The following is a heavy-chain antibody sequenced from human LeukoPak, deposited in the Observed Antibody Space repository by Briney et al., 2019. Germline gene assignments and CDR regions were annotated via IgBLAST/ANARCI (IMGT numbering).Heavy chain of an antibody. J-gene: IGHJ4*02. Sequence: SVKVSCKASGGTFSSYAISWVRQAPGQGLEWMGRIIPILGIANYAQKFQGRVTITADKSTSTAYMELSSLRSEDTAVYYCARDGKYGGYSGHFDYWGQGTLVTVSS. CDR2: IIPILGIA. V-gene: IGHV1-69*04. CDR1: GGTFSSYA. CDR3: ARDGKYGGYSGHFDY. D-gene: IGHD5-12*01.